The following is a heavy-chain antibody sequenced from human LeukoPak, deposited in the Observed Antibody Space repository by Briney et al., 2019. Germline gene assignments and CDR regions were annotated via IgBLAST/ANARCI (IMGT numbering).Heavy chain of an antibody. D-gene: IGHD2-2*01. CDR3: AKTGAIWCSTPSCYYFDF. J-gene: IGHJ4*02. V-gene: IGHV3-30*18. CDR1: RFTFSSYG. CDR2: ISYDGSDK. Sequence: GRSLRLPCAASRFTFSSYGIHWGRQAPGKGLEWVAVISYDGSDKHYSDSVKGRFTISRDISKNTVHLQMNSLRPEDTAVYFCAKTGAIWCSTPSCYYFDFWGQGTLVTVSS.